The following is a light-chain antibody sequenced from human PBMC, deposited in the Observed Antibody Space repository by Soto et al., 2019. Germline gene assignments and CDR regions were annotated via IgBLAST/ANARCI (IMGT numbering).Light chain of an antibody. CDR1: QGIGTY. CDR3: QQFGGS. CDR2: ASS. Sequence: IPLTQSPSSLSESVVDRVTVTCRASQGIGTYLFWYKQKRGKAPTVLIYASSTLQTGVPSRFSGTGSGTDFTPTISRLQLEDFPVYYCQQFGGSSGGGTKV. J-gene: IGKJ4*02. V-gene: IGKV1-9*01.